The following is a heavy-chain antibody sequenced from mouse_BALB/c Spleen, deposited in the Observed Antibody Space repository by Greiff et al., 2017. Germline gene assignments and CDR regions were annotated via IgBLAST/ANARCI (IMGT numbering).Heavy chain of an antibody. J-gene: IGHJ2*01. CDR3: AFRGIAGSFDY. CDR2: ISYSGST. CDR1: GDSITSGY. V-gene: IGHV3-8*02. Sequence: EVKVVESGPSLVKPSQTLSLTCSVTGDSITSGYWNWIRKFPGNKLEYMGYISYSGSTYYNPSLKSRISITRDTSKNQYYLQLNSVTTEDTATYYCAFRGIAGSFDYWGQGTTLTVSS. D-gene: IGHD4-1*01.